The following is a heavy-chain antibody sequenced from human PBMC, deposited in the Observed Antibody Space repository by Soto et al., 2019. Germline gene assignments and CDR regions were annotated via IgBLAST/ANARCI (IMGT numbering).Heavy chain of an antibody. D-gene: IGHD1-26*01. V-gene: IGHV3-15*01. CDR2: IKTKRDAGTT. CDR3: ATFGMQMGPI. CDR1: RFTFSDAW. J-gene: IGHJ4*02. Sequence: EAQLVESGGGLVKPGGSLRLSCVASRFTFSDAWMSWVRQAPGKGLEWVGRIKTKRDAGTTDYAAPVKGRLTISRDDSKNTLYLQMDSLKTEDTGVYYCATFGMQMGPIWGQGTLVTVSS.